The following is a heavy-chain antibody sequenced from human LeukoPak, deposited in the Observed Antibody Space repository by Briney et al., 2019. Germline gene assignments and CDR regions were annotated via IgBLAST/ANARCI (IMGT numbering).Heavy chain of an antibody. Sequence: PSETLSLTCAVSGGSISSSNWWSWVRPPPGKGLEWIGEIYQSGSTNYNPSLKSRVTISVDTSKNQFSLKLSSVTAADTAVYYCARGHYSPYGSGSYYNPPYYWGQGTLVTVSS. V-gene: IGHV4-4*02. CDR2: IYQSGST. J-gene: IGHJ4*02. CDR1: GGSISSSNW. CDR3: ARGHYSPYGSGSYYNPPYY. D-gene: IGHD3-10*01.